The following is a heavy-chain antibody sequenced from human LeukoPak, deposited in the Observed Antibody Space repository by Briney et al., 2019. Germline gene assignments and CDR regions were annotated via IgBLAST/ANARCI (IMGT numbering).Heavy chain of an antibody. CDR2: ISSSSRYI. D-gene: IGHD1-26*01. CDR3: AKRASGKYFDY. Sequence: GGSLRLSCAASGFTFSSYSMNWVRQAPGKGLEWVSSISSSSRYIYYADSLKGRFTISRDNAKNSLYLQMNSLRAEDTAVYYCAKRASGKYFDYWGQGTLVTVSS. J-gene: IGHJ4*02. CDR1: GFTFSSYS. V-gene: IGHV3-21*04.